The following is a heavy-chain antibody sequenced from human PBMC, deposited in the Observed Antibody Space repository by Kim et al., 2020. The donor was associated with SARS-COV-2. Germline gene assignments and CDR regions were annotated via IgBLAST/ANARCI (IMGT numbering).Heavy chain of an antibody. Sequence: GGSLRLSCAASGFTFSDAWMNWVRQAPGKGLEWVGRFKSKADGGKIDYAAPVKGRFTISRDDSRNTLNLQMNSLKTEDTAVYYCTTHASGHRGYDYEAWVGIWGQGTLVTVSS. D-gene: IGHD5-12*01. J-gene: IGHJ4*02. CDR1: GFTFSDAW. CDR3: TTHASGHRGYDYEAWVGI. V-gene: IGHV3-15*01. CDR2: FKSKADGGKI.